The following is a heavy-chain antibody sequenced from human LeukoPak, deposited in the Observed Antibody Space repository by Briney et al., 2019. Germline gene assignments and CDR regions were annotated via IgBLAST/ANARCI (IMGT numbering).Heavy chain of an antibody. CDR2: IYHTGSN. CDR1: RGSVSSYY. Sequence: SETLSLTCLVSRGSVSSYYWTWIRQPPGKGLEWIGYIYHTGSNNYSPSLKSRVTMYVDTSKNQLSLKLSSVTAADTAMYYCARSRYTNSWYAVDIWGQGTMVTVSS. D-gene: IGHD6-13*01. V-gene: IGHV4-59*08. CDR3: ARSRYTNSWYAVDI. J-gene: IGHJ3*02.